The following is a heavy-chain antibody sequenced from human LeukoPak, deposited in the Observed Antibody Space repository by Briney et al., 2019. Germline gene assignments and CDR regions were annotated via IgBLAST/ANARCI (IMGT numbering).Heavy chain of an antibody. CDR3: AKDPSAYYFDY. CDR1: GFPFSSYA. J-gene: IGHJ4*02. V-gene: IGHV3-23*01. Sequence: SGGSLRLSCAPSGFPFSSYAMTGVRRAPGRGREWVSGISGSGGSTYYADSVKGRFTISRDNSKNTLYLQMNSLRAEDTAVYYCAKDPSAYYFDYWGQGTLVTVSS. CDR2: ISGSGGST.